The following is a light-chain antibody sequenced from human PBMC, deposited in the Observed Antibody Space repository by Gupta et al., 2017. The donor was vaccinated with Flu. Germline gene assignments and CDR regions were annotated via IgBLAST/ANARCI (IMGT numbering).Light chain of an antibody. CDR2: RNN. V-gene: IGLV1-47*01. Sequence: QSVLTQPPSVSGTPGQRVTISCSGGRSNIGSNHVYWYQQVPGAAPKLLIYRNNQRPSGVPVRFSVSKSGTSASLAISGLLSEDEADYYCATWHDNLNVVVGAGTKLTVL. CDR1: RSNIGSNH. CDR3: ATWHDNLNVV. J-gene: IGLJ2*01.